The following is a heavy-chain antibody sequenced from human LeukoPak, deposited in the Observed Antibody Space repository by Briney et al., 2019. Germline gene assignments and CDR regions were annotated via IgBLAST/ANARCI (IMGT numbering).Heavy chain of an antibody. J-gene: IGHJ4*02. Sequence: PGGSLRLSCAASGFTFSSYAMSCVRQAPGKGLEWVSAISGRGGSTYYADSVKGRFTISRDNSKNTLYLQMNSLRAEDTAVYYCAREASSGYSFDYWGQGTLVTVSS. D-gene: IGHD3-22*01. CDR1: GFTFSSYA. V-gene: IGHV3-23*01. CDR2: ISGRGGST. CDR3: AREASSGYSFDY.